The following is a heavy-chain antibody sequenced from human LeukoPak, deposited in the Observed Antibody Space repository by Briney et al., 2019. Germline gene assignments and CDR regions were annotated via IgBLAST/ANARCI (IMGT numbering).Heavy chain of an antibody. CDR3: AREEKLAQYYGMDV. V-gene: IGHV3-48*01. Sequence: GVLRLSFAASGFTFNTYTMNWVRQAPGKGLEWVSYISSSSGIIDYADSVRGRFTISRDNSKNTLYLQMNSLRAEDTAVYYCAREEKLAQYYGMDVWGQGTTVTVSS. CDR2: ISSSSGII. D-gene: IGHD1-1*01. J-gene: IGHJ6*02. CDR1: GFTFNTYT.